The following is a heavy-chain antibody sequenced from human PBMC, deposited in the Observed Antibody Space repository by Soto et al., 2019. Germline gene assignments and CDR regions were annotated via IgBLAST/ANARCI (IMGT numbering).Heavy chain of an antibody. CDR3: ARDDLASRLVRGYYYYYGMDV. CDR1: GGTFSSYA. D-gene: IGHD6-6*01. J-gene: IGHJ6*02. CDR2: IIPIFGTA. Sequence: ASVKVSCKASGGTFSSYAISWVRQAPGQGLEWMGGIIPIFGTANYAQKFQGRVTITADESTSTAYMELSSLRSEDTAVYHCARDDLASRLVRGYYYYYGMDVWGQGTTVTVSS. V-gene: IGHV1-69*13.